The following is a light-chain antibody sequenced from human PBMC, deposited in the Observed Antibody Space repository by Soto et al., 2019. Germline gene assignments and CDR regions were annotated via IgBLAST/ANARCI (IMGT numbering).Light chain of an antibody. J-gene: IGKJ5*01. CDR1: QSVRNK. V-gene: IGKV3-15*01. Sequence: VVTHSPATLSVYPGERATLTCRLSQSVRNKVAWYQHKPGQTPRVIIYDTSTRAAGIPARFSGSGYGTYFTLTISSLQSEDFAVYYCQQYNIWRSITFCQGTRLEI. CDR2: DTS. CDR3: QQYNIWRSIT.